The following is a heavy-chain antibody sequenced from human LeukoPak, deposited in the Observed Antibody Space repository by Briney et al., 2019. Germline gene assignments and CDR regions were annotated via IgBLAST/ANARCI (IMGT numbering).Heavy chain of an antibody. CDR2: IYYSGST. J-gene: IGHJ4*02. Sequence: SETLSLTCTVSGGSISSSSYYWGWIRQPPGKGLEWIGSIYYSGSTYYNPSLKSRVTISVDTSKNQFSLKLSSVTAADTPVYYCARGSLLYLDYWGQGTLVTVSS. CDR1: GGSISSSSYY. D-gene: IGHD2-21*01. CDR3: ARGSLLYLDY. V-gene: IGHV4-39*07.